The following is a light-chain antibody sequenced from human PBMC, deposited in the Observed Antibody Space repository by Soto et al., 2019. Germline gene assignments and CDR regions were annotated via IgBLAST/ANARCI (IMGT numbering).Light chain of an antibody. V-gene: IGLV2-11*01. CDR1: SSDVGGYNY. CDR3: CSYAGSPRYV. Sequence: QSALTQPRSVSGSPGQSVTISCTGTSSDVGGYNYVSWYQQHPGNAPKVMIYDVSERPSGVPDLFSGSKSGNTASLTISGLQAEDEADYYCCSYAGSPRYVFGTGTKLTVL. J-gene: IGLJ1*01. CDR2: DVS.